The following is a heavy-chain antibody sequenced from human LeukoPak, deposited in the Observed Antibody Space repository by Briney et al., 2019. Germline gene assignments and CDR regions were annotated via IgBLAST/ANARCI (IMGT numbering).Heavy chain of an antibody. CDR2: ISAYNGNT. CDR3: AREGSGWYGRYYFDY. Sequence: GASVNVSCKASGYTFTSYGISWVRQAPGQGLEWMGWISAYNGNTNYAQKLQGRVTMTTDTSTSTAYMELRSLRSDDTAVYYCAREGSGWYGRYYFDYWGQGTLVTVSS. J-gene: IGHJ4*02. CDR1: GYTFTSYG. D-gene: IGHD6-19*01. V-gene: IGHV1-18*01.